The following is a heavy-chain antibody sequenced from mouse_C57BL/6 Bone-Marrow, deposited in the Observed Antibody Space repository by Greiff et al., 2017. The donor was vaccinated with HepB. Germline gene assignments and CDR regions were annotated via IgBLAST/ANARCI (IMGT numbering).Heavy chain of an antibody. CDR3: ARKRVYYGSSVYFDY. CDR2: IYPGDGDT. V-gene: IGHV1-82*01. Sequence: VQLQQSGPELVKPGASVKISCKASGYAFSSSWMNWVKQRPGKGLEWIGRIYPGDGDTNYNGKFKGKATLTADKSSSTAYMQLSSLTSEDSAVYFCARKRVYYGSSVYFDYWGQGTTLTVSS. D-gene: IGHD1-1*01. CDR1: GYAFSSSW. J-gene: IGHJ2*01.